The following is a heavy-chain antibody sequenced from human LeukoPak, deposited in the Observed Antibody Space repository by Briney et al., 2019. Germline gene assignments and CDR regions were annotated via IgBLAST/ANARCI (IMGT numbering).Heavy chain of an antibody. V-gene: IGHV4-38-2*02. Sequence: SETLSLTCTVSGYSISSGYYWGWIRQPPGKGLEWIGSIYHSGSTYYNPSLKSRVTISVDTSKNQFSLKLSSVTAADTAVYYCARDRAVGGSLRWFDPWGQGTLVTVSS. CDR3: ARDRAVGGSLRWFDP. J-gene: IGHJ5*02. D-gene: IGHD1-26*01. CDR2: IYHSGST. CDR1: GYSISSGYY.